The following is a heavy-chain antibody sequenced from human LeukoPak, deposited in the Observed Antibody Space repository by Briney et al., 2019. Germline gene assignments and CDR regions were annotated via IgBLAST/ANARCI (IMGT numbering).Heavy chain of an antibody. CDR1: GFTFSSYS. D-gene: IGHD3-10*01. CDR3: ARAAMVRGVDYFDS. V-gene: IGHV3-23*01. CDR2: ISGSGGAT. Sequence: GGSLRLSCAASGFTFSSYSMTWVRQAPGKGLEWVSVISGSGGATYYADSVKGRFTISRDNSKNTLCLQMNSLRAEDIAVYYCARAAMVRGVDYFDSWGQGTLVTVSS. J-gene: IGHJ4*02.